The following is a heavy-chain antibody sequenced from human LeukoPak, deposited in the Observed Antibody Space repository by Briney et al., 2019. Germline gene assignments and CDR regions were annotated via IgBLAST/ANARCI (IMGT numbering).Heavy chain of an antibody. Sequence: GGSLRLSCAASGFTFSSYAMSWVRQDPGKGQVWLSAISGSGGSTDYVASVKGRFTISRDNSKNTLYLQMNSLRAEDTAVYYCAKDHGYDNSGYHCHDYWGQGTLVTVSS. CDR3: AKDHGYDNSGYHCHDY. V-gene: IGHV3-23*01. CDR1: GFTFSSYA. J-gene: IGHJ4*02. CDR2: ISGSGGST. D-gene: IGHD3-22*01.